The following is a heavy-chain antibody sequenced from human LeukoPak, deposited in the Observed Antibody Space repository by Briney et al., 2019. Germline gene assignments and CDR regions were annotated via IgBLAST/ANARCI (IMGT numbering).Heavy chain of an antibody. J-gene: IGHJ4*02. Sequence: SETLSLTCTVSGGSLSSSSYYWGWIRQPPGKGLEWIGSIYYSGSTYYNPSLKSRVTISVDTSKNQFSLKLSSVTAADTAVYYCARLVIVEGSGSYQPFPAYYFDYWGQGTLVTVSS. CDR3: ARLVIVEGSGSYQPFPAYYFDY. D-gene: IGHD3-10*01. CDR2: IYYSGST. CDR1: GGSLSSSSYY. V-gene: IGHV4-39*01.